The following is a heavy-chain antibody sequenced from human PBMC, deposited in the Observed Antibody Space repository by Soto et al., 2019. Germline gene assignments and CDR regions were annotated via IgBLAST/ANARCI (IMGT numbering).Heavy chain of an antibody. CDR1: GFTVSSNY. J-gene: IGHJ6*02. CDR2: IYSGGST. CDR3: ARDSGYYGMDF. V-gene: IGHV3-53*02. Sequence: EVQMVETGGGLIQPGGSLRLSCAASGFTVSSNYMSWVRQAPGKGLEWVSVIYSGGSTYYADSVKGRFTISRETSKNTLYRQMNSLRGEDTAVYYCARDSGYYGMDFLGQGTTVTVS.